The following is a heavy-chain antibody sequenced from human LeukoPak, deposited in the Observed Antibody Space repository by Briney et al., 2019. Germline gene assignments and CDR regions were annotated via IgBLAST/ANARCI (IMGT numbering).Heavy chain of an antibody. CDR3: ARDRGLYCSGGSCPFDY. CDR1: GFTFSSYS. CDR2: ISSSSSTI. Sequence: GGSLRPSCAASGFTFSSYSMNWVRQAPGKGLEWVSYISSSSSTIYYADSVKGRFTISRDNAKNSLYLQMNSLRAEDTAVYYCARDRGLYCSGGSCPFDYWGQGTLVTVSS. D-gene: IGHD2-15*01. V-gene: IGHV3-48*04. J-gene: IGHJ4*02.